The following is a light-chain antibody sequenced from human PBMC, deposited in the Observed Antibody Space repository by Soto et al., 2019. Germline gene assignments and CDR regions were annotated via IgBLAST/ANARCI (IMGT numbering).Light chain of an antibody. V-gene: IGKV3-20*01. CDR2: GAS. CDR1: QSVSTRY. J-gene: IGKJ2*01. Sequence: ESMLTQSPGTLSLSPGERATLSCRASQSVSTRYFAWYQQKPGQAPRLLIYGASIRATGIPDRFSGRGSGTDFTLTISRLEPEDFAVYYCHQFGSSPPAFTFGQGTKLEI. CDR3: HQFGSSPPAFT.